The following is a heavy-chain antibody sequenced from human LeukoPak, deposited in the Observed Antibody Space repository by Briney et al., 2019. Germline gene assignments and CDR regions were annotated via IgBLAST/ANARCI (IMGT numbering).Heavy chain of an antibody. CDR1: GYTFTSYD. CDR3: ARASGYYDFWSGYYSGGVFDYMDV. J-gene: IGHJ6*03. V-gene: IGHV1-8*01. CDR2: MNPNSGNT. D-gene: IGHD3-3*01. Sequence: GASVKVSCKASGYTFTSYDINWVRQATGQGLEWMGWMNPNSGNTGYAQKFQGRVTMTRNTSISTAYMELSSLGSEDTAVYYCARASGYYDFWSGYYSGGVFDYMDVWGKGTTVTVSS.